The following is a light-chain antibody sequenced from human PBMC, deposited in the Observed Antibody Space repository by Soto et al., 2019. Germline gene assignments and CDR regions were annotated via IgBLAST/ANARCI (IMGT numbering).Light chain of an antibody. CDR2: DAS. CDR3: QQRSNWPPT. V-gene: IGKV3-11*01. Sequence: STQAPSTLSLYPGDRATLSWRASQSVSSSYLAWYQQKPGQAPRLLIYDASNRATGIPARFSGSGSGTDFTLTISSLEPEDFAVYYCQQRSNWPPTFGQGTKV. J-gene: IGKJ1*01. CDR1: QSVSSSY.